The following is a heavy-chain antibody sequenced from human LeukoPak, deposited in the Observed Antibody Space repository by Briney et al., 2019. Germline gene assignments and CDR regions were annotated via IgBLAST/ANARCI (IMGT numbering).Heavy chain of an antibody. CDR3: ATGQGDSRYYFDS. CDR2: IKTDGRTT. CDR1: GFTFSSYA. D-gene: IGHD3-16*01. J-gene: IGHJ4*02. Sequence: GGSLRLSCAASGFTFSSYAMSWVRQAPGKGLVWVSRIKTDGRTTTYADSVKGRFTISRDNAKNTLFLQMNSLRVEDTALYYCATGQGDSRYYFDSWGQGTLVTVSS. V-gene: IGHV3-74*01.